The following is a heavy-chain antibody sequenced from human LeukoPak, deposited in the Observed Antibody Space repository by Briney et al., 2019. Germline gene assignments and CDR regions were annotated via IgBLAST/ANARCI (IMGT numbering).Heavy chain of an antibody. CDR1: GGSISSSNW. J-gene: IGHJ5*02. CDR3: ARDKGPGPNWFDP. Sequence: SETLSLTCAVSGGSISSSNWWSWVRQPPGQGLEWIGEIYHSGSTNYNPSLKSRVTISVDKSKNQFSLKLSSVTAADTAVYYCARDKGPGPNWFDPWGQGTLVTVSS. CDR2: IYHSGST. V-gene: IGHV4-4*02.